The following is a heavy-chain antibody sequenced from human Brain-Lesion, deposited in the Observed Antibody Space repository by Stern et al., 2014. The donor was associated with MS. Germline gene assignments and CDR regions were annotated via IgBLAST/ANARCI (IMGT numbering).Heavy chain of an antibody. CDR3: ATYYYDATGYNDF. CDR1: GYTFTGYY. V-gene: IGHV1-2*04. D-gene: IGHD3-22*01. J-gene: IGHJ4*02. Sequence: VQLVESGAEVKKPGASVKVSCKASGYTFTGYYMHWVRQAPGQGLEWMGWINPKSGGTNYAQKFQGWVTMTRDTSINTAYMELSRLRSDDPAVYYCATYYYDATGYNDFWGQGTLVTVSS. CDR2: INPKSGGT.